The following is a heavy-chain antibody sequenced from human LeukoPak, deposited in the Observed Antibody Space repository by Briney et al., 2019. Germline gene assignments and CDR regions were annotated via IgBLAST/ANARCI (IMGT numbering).Heavy chain of an antibody. D-gene: IGHD5-18*01. CDR2: IYPGDSDT. J-gene: IGHJ4*02. V-gene: IGHV5-51*01. CDR1: GYTFTNYW. Sequence: GESLKISCKGSGYTFTNYWIGWVRQMPGKGLEFMGIIYPGDSDTRYSPSFQGQVTISVDKSINTAYLQWSSLKASDSAMYYCARGYNYGSVTFDYWGQGTLVTVSS. CDR3: ARGYNYGSVTFDY.